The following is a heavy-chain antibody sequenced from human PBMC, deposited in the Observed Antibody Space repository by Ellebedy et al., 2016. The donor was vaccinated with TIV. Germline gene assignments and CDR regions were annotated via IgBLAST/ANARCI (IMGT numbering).Heavy chain of an antibody. J-gene: IGHJ4*02. Sequence: AASVKVSCKVSGYTLNELSMHWVRQAPGKGLEWMGGFDPEDGETIYAQKFQGRVTMTEDTSTDTAYMELSSLRSEDTAVYYCATARNNENSGYYRFDYWGQGTRVTVSS. CDR1: GYTLNELS. V-gene: IGHV1-24*01. CDR2: FDPEDGET. D-gene: IGHD3-22*01. CDR3: ATARNNENSGYYRFDY.